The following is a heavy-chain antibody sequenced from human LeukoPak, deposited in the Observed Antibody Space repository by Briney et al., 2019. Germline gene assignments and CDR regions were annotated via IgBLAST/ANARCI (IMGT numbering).Heavy chain of an antibody. CDR1: GFTFDDYA. J-gene: IGHJ4*02. D-gene: IGHD1-26*01. Sequence: GGSLRLSCAASGFTFDDYAMHWVRQAPGKGLEWVSGISWNSGSIGYADSVKGRFTISRDTSKNTLSLQMNSLRADDTAVYYCARDLAVVGAIDYWGQGTLVTVSS. V-gene: IGHV3-9*01. CDR3: ARDLAVVGAIDY. CDR2: ISWNSGSI.